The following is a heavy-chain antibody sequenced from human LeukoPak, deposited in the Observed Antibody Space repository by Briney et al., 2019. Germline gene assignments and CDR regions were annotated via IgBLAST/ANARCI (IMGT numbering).Heavy chain of an antibody. V-gene: IGHV4-39*01. Sequence: PSETLSLTCTVSGGSISSRSHYWGWIRQPPGEGLEWIGSLYFTGSTYYNPSLKSRVSISGDTSKNHFSLKLSSVTAADTALYYCARRHIAVDGHAFDIWGQGTMVSVSS. J-gene: IGHJ3*02. D-gene: IGHD6-19*01. CDR3: ARRHIAVDGHAFDI. CDR1: GGSISSRSHY. CDR2: LYFTGST.